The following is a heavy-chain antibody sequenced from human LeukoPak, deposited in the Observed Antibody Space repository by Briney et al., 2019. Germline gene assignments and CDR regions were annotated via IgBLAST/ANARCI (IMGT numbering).Heavy chain of an antibody. D-gene: IGHD6-19*01. J-gene: IGHJ6*02. CDR2: INHSGST. CDR3: ARWLSTGGYYYYGMDV. V-gene: IGHV4-34*01. Sequence: PSETLSLTCAVYGGSFSVYYWSWIRQPPGKGLEWIGEINHSGSTNYNPSLKSRVTISVDTSKNQFSLKLRSVTAADTAVYYCARWLSTGGYYYYGMDVWGQGTTVTVSS. CDR1: GGSFSVYY.